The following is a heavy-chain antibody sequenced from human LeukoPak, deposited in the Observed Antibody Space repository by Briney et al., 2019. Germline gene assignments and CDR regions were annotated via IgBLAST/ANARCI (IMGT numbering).Heavy chain of an antibody. Sequence: GGSLRLSCAASGFTFSDYYMSWIRQAPGKGLEWVSYISSSGSTIYYADSVKGRFTISRDNAKNSLYLQMNSLRAEDTAVYYRAREALAYCGGDCYSRVVSYFDYWGQGTLVTVSS. CDR3: AREALAYCGGDCYSRVVSYFDY. CDR2: ISSSGSTI. D-gene: IGHD2-21*01. J-gene: IGHJ4*02. CDR1: GFTFSDYY. V-gene: IGHV3-11*04.